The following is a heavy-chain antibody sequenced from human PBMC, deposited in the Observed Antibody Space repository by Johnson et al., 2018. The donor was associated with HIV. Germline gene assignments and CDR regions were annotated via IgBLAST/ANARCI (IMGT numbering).Heavy chain of an antibody. CDR1: GFTVTSNE. D-gene: IGHD2-15*01. CDR2: ISGGST. Sequence: VQLVESGGGVVQPGGSLRLSCAASGFTVTSNEMSWVRQAPGKGLEWVSSISGGSTYYADSMKGRFTISRDNSKKTLHLHLNSLRAEDTAVYYCARDLAALNAFDIWGQGTMVTVSS. V-gene: IGHV3-38-3*01. CDR3: ARDLAALNAFDI. J-gene: IGHJ3*02.